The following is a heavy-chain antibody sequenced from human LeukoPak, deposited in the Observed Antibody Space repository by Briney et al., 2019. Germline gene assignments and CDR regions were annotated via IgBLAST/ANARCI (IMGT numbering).Heavy chain of an antibody. CDR2: IYSGGST. CDR3: ARVYYYDSSGYYLFDY. D-gene: IGHD3-22*01. Sequence: GGSLRLSCAASGFTVSSNYMSWVRQAPGKGLEWVSVIYSGGSTYYADSVKGRFTISRDNSKNTLYLQMNSLRAEDTAVYYCARVYYYDSSGYYLFDYWGQGTLVTVSS. CDR1: GFTVSSNY. J-gene: IGHJ4*02. V-gene: IGHV3-66*01.